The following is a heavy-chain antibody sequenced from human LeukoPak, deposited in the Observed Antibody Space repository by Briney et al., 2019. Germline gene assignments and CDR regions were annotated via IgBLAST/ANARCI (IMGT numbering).Heavy chain of an antibody. CDR2: IYYSGST. D-gene: IGHD2-2*01. J-gene: IGHJ4*02. Sequence: SETLSLTCTVSGGSISSSSYYWGWIRQPPGKGLEWIGSIYYSGSTYCNPSLKSRVTISVDTSKNQFSLKLSSVTAADTAVYYCARQYCSSTSCSYTLQFDYWGQGTLVTVSS. CDR3: ARQYCSSTSCSYTLQFDY. V-gene: IGHV4-39*07. CDR1: GGSISSSSYY.